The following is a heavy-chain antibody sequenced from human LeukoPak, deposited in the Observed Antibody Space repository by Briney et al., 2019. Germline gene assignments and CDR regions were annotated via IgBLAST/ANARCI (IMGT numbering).Heavy chain of an antibody. CDR3: ARDTNPSSSSGYYGSGSYYNPLDY. D-gene: IGHD3-10*01. J-gene: IGHJ4*02. CDR1: GYTSTSYY. Sequence: RASVKVSRKASGYTSTSYYMHWVRHAPGQGLEWMGIINPSGGSTSYAQKFQGRVTMTRDTSTSTVYMELSSLRSEDTAVYYCARDTNPSSSSGYYGSGSYYNPLDYWGQGTLVTVSS. CDR2: INPSGGST. V-gene: IGHV1-46*03.